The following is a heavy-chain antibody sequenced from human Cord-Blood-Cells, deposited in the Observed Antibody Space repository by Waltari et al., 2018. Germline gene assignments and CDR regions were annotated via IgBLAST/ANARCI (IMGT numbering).Heavy chain of an antibody. V-gene: IGHV4-30-2*01. CDR1: GGSISSGGYS. D-gene: IGHD3-3*01. Sequence: QLQLQESGSGLVKPSQTLSLTCAVSGGSISSGGYSWSWIRQPPGTGLEWIGYIYHSGSTYYNPSLKSRVTISVDRSKNQFSLKLSSVTAADTAVYYCARDRKDFWSGYYYYYGMDVWGQGTTVTVSS. CDR2: IYHSGST. CDR3: ARDRKDFWSGYYYYYGMDV. J-gene: IGHJ6*02.